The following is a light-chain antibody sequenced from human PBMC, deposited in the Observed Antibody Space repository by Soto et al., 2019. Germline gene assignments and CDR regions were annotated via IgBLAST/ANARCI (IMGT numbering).Light chain of an antibody. CDR1: QDISNY. Sequence: DIQMTQSPSSLSAFVGDRVTITCQASQDISNYLNWYQQKPGKAPKLLISDVSKLETGVPSRFRGSGSGTYFTFTISSLQPEDIGTYYCQQYENLPLTFGGGTKVAI. CDR3: QQYENLPLT. J-gene: IGKJ4*01. CDR2: DVS. V-gene: IGKV1-33*01.